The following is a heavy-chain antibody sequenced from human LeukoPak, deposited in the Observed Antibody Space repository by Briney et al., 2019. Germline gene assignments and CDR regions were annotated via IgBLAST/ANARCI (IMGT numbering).Heavy chain of an antibody. CDR1: GFTFSSYA. D-gene: IGHD6-19*01. Sequence: GGSLRLSCAASGFTFSSYAMSWVRQAPGKGLEWVSAISGSGGSTYYADSVKGRFTISRDNAKNSLYLQMNSLRAEDTALYYCAKDFGFSSGWYRLFDYWGQGTLVTVSS. CDR2: ISGSGGST. J-gene: IGHJ4*02. V-gene: IGHV3-23*01. CDR3: AKDFGFSSGWYRLFDY.